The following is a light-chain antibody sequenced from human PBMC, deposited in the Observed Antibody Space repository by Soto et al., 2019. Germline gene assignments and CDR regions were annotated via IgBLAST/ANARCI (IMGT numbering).Light chain of an antibody. CDR2: SAS. CDR1: QSVSNNY. CDR3: QQHGRSPVT. V-gene: IGKV3-20*01. Sequence: EIVLTPAPGTLSLSPGERATLSCRASQSVSNNYLGWYQQKPGQAPRLLIYSASSRATGIPDRFSGSGSGTDFTLTISRLEPEDFAVYYCQQHGRSPVTFGQGTKVDIK. J-gene: IGKJ1*01.